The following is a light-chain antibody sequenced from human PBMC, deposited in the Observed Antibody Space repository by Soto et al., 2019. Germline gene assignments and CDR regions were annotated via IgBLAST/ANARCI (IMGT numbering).Light chain of an antibody. CDR2: DAS. J-gene: IGKJ5*01. Sequence: DIQMTQSPSSLSASVGDRVTITCRASQSISNYLHWFQQRPGKAPKLLIYDASSLESGVPSRFSGSGSGTEFTLTISSLQPDDFATYYCQQYNSYSITFGQGTRLEIK. V-gene: IGKV1-5*01. CDR1: QSISNY. CDR3: QQYNSYSIT.